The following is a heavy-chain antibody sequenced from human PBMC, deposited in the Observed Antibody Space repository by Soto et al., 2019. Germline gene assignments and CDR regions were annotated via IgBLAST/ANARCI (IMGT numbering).Heavy chain of an antibody. CDR3: ARDRLGVSVAGGGFDS. V-gene: IGHV1-18*01. CDR2: ISPYNGNT. Sequence: ASVKVSCKASGYTFSNFGLSWVRQAPGQGLELMGWISPYNGNTNYAQKLQGRLTMTTDTSTSTAYMELRSLRSDDTAVYYCARDRLGVSVAGGGFDSWGQGTLVTVSS. J-gene: IGHJ5*01. D-gene: IGHD6-19*01. CDR1: GYTFSNFG.